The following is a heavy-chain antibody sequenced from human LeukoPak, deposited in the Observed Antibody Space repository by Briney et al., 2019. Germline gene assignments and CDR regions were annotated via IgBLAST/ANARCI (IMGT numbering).Heavy chain of an antibody. V-gene: IGHV3-7*01. CDR1: GFTFSSYW. Sequence: GGSLRLSCAASGFTFSSYWMSWVRQAPGKGLEWVANIKQDGSEKYYVDSVKGRFTNSRDNAKNSLYLQMNSLRAEDTAVYYCASLYCSSTSCYREEGFDYWGQGTLVTVSS. CDR3: ASLYCSSTSCYREEGFDY. D-gene: IGHD2-2*01. CDR2: IKQDGSEK. J-gene: IGHJ4*02.